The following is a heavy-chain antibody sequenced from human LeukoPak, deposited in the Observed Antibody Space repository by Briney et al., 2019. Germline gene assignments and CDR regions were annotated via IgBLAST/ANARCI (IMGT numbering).Heavy chain of an antibody. V-gene: IGHV1-18*01. Sequence: VASVKVSCKASGYPFISYGISWVRQAPGQGLEWMGWISAYNGDTNYAQKFQGRVTMTTDASTSTAYMELRSLRSDDTAVYYCARACGSGSYYKYYYYYMDVWGKGTTVTVSS. CDR2: ISAYNGDT. CDR1: GYPFISYG. J-gene: IGHJ6*03. D-gene: IGHD3-10*01. CDR3: ARACGSGSYYKYYYYYMDV.